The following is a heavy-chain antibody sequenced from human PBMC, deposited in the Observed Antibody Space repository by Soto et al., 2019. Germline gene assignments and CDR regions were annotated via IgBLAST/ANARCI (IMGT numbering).Heavy chain of an antibody. V-gene: IGHV4-59*11. J-gene: IGHJ6*02. D-gene: IGHD3-3*01. CDR3: ACDEVRYYEFLGGYSEVGYYSGMDV. Sequence: SETLSLTCTVSGGSISRHYWTWIWIRQLPGWGLEWVGYIYDSVKPKYNPSLKSRVTISVDTSKNQFSLQLSSVTAADTAVYYCACDEVRYYEFLGGYSEVGYYSGMDVWGQGTTVTVSS. CDR1: GGSISRHY. CDR2: IYDSVKP.